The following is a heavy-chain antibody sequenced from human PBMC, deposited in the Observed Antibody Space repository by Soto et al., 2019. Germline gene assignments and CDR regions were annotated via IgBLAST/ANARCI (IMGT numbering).Heavy chain of an antibody. CDR2: ISASGGST. J-gene: IGHJ4*02. CDR3: AKVGFPYSYGYLFYY. D-gene: IGHD5-18*01. CDR1: GFTFSTYA. V-gene: IGHV3-23*01. Sequence: EVQLLESGGGLVQPGGSLRLSCAASGFTFSTYAMTWVRQAPGKGLEWVSAISASGGSTYYADSVNGRFTISRDNSKNTLYLQMNSLRVEDTAVYYCAKVGFPYSYGYLFYYWGQGTLVTVSS.